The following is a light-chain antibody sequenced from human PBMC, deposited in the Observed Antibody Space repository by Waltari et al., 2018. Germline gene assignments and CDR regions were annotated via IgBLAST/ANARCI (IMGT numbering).Light chain of an antibody. CDR1: QSILYSSNNKNY. CDR3: QQYYGSPT. J-gene: IGKJ4*01. CDR2: WAS. V-gene: IGKV4-1*01. Sequence: DIVMTQSPDSLAVSLGERAPINCKSSQSILYSSNNKNYLAWYQQRPGQPPKLLIYWASTRESGVPDRFSGSGSGTDFTLTISSLQAEDVAVYYCQQYYGSPTFGGGTKVEIK.